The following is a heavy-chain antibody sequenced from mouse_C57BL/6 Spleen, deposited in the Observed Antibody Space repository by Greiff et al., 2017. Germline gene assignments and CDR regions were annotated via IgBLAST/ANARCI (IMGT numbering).Heavy chain of an antibody. V-gene: IGHV1-53*01. CDR3: ARSGSYYYAMDY. J-gene: IGHJ4*01. Sequence: QVQLQQPGTELVKPGASVKLSCKASGYTFTSYWMHWVKQRPGQGLEWIGNINPSNGGTNYNEKFKSKATLTVDKSSSTASMQRSSLTSEDSAVYYCARSGSYYYAMDYWGQGTSVTVSS. CDR2: INPSNGGT. D-gene: IGHD2-12*01. CDR1: GYTFTSYW.